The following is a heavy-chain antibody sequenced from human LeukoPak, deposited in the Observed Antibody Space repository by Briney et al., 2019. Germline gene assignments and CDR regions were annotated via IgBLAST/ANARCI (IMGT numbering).Heavy chain of an antibody. J-gene: IGHJ4*02. CDR3: ARDRLSGIAGATYFDY. Sequence: GASVKVSCKASGYTFTSYGISWVRQAPGQGLEWMGWISAYNGNTNYAQKLQGRVTMTTDTSTSTAYMELRSLRSDDTAVYYCARDRLSGIAGATYFDYWGQGTLVTVSS. V-gene: IGHV1-18*01. D-gene: IGHD1-26*01. CDR1: GYTFTSYG. CDR2: ISAYNGNT.